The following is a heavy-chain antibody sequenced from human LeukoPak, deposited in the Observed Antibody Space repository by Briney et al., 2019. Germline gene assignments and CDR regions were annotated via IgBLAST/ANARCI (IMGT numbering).Heavy chain of an antibody. CDR3: ARDDGYGTYYFDY. V-gene: IGHV1-2*04. CDR1: GYTFTSYG. D-gene: IGHD5-24*01. Sequence: ASVKVSCKASGYTFTSYGISWVRQAPGQGLEWMGWINPNSGGTNYAQKFQGWVTMTRDTSISTAYMELSRLRSDDTAVYYCARDDGYGTYYFDYWGQGTLVTVSS. CDR2: INPNSGGT. J-gene: IGHJ4*02.